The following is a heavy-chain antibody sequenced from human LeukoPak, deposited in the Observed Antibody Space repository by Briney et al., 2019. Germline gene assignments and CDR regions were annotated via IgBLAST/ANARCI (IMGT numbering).Heavy chain of an antibody. V-gene: IGHV3-23*01. Sequence: GGSLRLSCAGSGFTFSSNPLSWVRQAPGKGLEWVSAINPSGGSTYYADSVRGRITISRDNSKNTLYLKMNTLRAEDTAVYYCATTKQARRYFDYWGQGTLVTVSS. CDR2: INPSGGST. J-gene: IGHJ4*02. CDR3: ATTKQARRYFDY. D-gene: IGHD1-1*01. CDR1: GFTFSSNP.